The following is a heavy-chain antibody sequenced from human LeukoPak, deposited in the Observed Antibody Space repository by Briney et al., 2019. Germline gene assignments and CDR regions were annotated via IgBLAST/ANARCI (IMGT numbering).Heavy chain of an antibody. CDR2: IIPIFGTA. CDR1: GGTFSSYA. J-gene: IGHJ4*02. V-gene: IGHV1-69*05. CDR3: ASITMVRGVIIGYPSDY. D-gene: IGHD3-10*01. Sequence: ASVKVSCKASGGTFSSYAISWVRQAPGQGLEWMGGIIPIFGTANYAQKFQGRVTITTDESTSTAYMELSSLRSEDTAVYYCASITMVRGVIIGYPSDYWGQGTLVTVSS.